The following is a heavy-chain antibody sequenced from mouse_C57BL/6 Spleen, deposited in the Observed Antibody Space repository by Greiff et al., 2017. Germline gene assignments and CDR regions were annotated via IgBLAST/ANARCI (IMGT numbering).Heavy chain of an antibody. Sequence: VKLMESGPELVKPGASVKISCKASGYAFSSSWMNWVKQRPGKGLEWIGRLYPGDGDTNYNGKLKGKATLTAYTTSSTAYMQLSSLTSEDSAVYLCASSWEYCDYWGQGTTRTVSS. CDR3: ASSWEYCDY. CDR2: LYPGDGDT. D-gene: IGHD4-1*01. CDR1: GYAFSSSW. J-gene: IGHJ2*01. V-gene: IGHV1-82*01.